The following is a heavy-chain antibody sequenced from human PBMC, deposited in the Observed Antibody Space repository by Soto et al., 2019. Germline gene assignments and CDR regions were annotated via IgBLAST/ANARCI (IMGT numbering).Heavy chain of an antibody. J-gene: IGHJ6*02. V-gene: IGHV5-51*01. D-gene: IGHD6-13*01. CDR3: ARRSSSWSYYYYGMDV. Sequence: GESLKISCKGSGYSFTSYWIGWVRQRPGKGLEWVGFIYPGDSDTRYSPSFQGQVTISADKSISTAYLQWSSLKASDTAMYYCARRSSSWSYYYYGMDVWGQGTTVTVSS. CDR1: GYSFTSYW. CDR2: IYPGDSDT.